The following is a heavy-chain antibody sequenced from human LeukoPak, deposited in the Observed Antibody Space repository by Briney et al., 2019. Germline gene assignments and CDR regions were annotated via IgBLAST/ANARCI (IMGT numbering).Heavy chain of an antibody. CDR3: ARGRGSYEDARFDY. Sequence: GGSLRLSCAASGFTFSSYSMNWVRQAPGKGLEWVSYISSSSSTIYYADSVKGRFTISRDNAKNSLYLQMNSLRAEDTAVYYCARGRGSYEDARFDYWGQGTLVTVSS. D-gene: IGHD3-10*01. CDR2: ISSSSSTI. CDR1: GFTFSSYS. V-gene: IGHV3-48*04. J-gene: IGHJ4*02.